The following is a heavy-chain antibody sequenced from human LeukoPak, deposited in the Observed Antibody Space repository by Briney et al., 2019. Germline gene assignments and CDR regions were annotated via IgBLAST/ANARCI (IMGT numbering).Heavy chain of an antibody. J-gene: IGHJ1*01. V-gene: IGHV3-66*02. CDR1: GFNVSSNY. D-gene: IGHD3-22*01. CDR2: IFSGGST. Sequence: GGSMRLSCAASGFNVSSNYMSEVRQAPGKGLEWVSVIFSGGSTYYVDSVKGRFTTSRDNSQNTLYLQMSSLTAEDTAVYDCANFLGGYSSFHWGQGTLVAVSS. CDR3: ANFLGGYSSFH.